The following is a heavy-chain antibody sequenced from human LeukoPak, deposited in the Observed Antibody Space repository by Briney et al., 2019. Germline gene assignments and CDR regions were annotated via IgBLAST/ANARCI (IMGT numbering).Heavy chain of an antibody. CDR3: ARGNEYSSSRFPRGFDP. Sequence: VKVSCKASGYTFTSYDINWVRQATGQGLEWMGGMNPNSGNTGYAQKFQGRVTMTRNTSISTAYMELSSLRSEDTAVYYCARGNEYSSSRFPRGFDPWGQGTLVTVSS. CDR1: GYTFTSYD. V-gene: IGHV1-8*01. J-gene: IGHJ5*02. D-gene: IGHD6-13*01. CDR2: MNPNSGNT.